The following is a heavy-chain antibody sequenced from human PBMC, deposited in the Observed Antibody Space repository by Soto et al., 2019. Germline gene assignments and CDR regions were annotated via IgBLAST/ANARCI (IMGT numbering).Heavy chain of an antibody. D-gene: IGHD3-3*02. Sequence: TSETLSLTCTVYHGSFSAYYLSWIRKHPGKGLEWIGEINHSGSTNYNPSLKSRVTISVDTSKNQFSLKLSSVTAADTAMYYCARRLAAPLYAFDIWGQGTMVTVSS. CDR3: ARRLAAPLYAFDI. CDR2: INHSGST. V-gene: IGHV4-34*01. CDR1: HGSFSAYY. J-gene: IGHJ3*02.